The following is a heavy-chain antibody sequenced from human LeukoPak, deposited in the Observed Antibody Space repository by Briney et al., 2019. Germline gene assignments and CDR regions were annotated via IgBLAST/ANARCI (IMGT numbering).Heavy chain of an antibody. J-gene: IGHJ4*02. CDR2: IYYSGST. CDR1: GGSINSHY. CDR3: ARGGSYWVY. Sequence: SSETLSLTCTVSGGSINSHYWSWIRQLPGKGLEWMAYIYYSGSTYYNPSLKSRVSISVDTSKNQFSLKLSSVTAADSALYYCARGGSYWVYWGQGTLVTVSS. V-gene: IGHV4-59*11. D-gene: IGHD1-26*01.